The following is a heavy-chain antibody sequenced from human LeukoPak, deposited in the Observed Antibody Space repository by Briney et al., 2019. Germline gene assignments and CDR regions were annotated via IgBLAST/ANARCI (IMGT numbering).Heavy chain of an antibody. CDR3: AKDDVDTAMVPTDY. CDR1: GFTFSSYA. CDR2: ISGSGGST. Sequence: PGGSLRLSCAASGFTFSSYAMSWVRQAPGKGLEWVSAISGSGGSTYYADPVKGRFTISRDNSKNTLYLQMNSLRAEDTAVYYCAKDDVDTAMVPTDYWGQGTLVTVSS. D-gene: IGHD5-18*01. J-gene: IGHJ4*02. V-gene: IGHV3-23*01.